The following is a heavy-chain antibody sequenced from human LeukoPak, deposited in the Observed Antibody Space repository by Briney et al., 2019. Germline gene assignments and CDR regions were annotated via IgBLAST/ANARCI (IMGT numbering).Heavy chain of an antibody. Sequence: GGSLKLSCTTSGFSFTDYAMSWVRQAPGQGLEWVGFISSNAYRGKTAYDAYVKGRLTISRDDSSSIVNWQMNSQKSEDTAVYYCARGPIQLRIHNAIGVWGQGTTVTVSS. V-gene: IGHV3-49*04. CDR2: ISSNAYRGKT. CDR1: GFSFTDYA. D-gene: IGHD5-18*01. CDR3: ARGPIQLRIHNAIGV. J-gene: IGHJ6*02.